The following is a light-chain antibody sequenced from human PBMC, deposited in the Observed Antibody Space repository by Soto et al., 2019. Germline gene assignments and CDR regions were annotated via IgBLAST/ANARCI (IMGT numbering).Light chain of an antibody. CDR2: GNS. Sequence: QSVLTQPPSVSGAPGQRVTISCTGSSSNIGAGYDVHWYQHLPGTAPKLLIYGNSNRPSGVPDRFSGSKSGTSASLAITGLEAEDEAAYYCQSYDSSPPVVFGGGPKLTVL. V-gene: IGLV1-40*01. CDR1: SSNIGAGYD. J-gene: IGLJ2*01. CDR3: QSYDSSPPVV.